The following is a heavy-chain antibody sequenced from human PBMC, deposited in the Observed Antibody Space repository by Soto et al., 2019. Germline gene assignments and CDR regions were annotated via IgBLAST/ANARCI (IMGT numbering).Heavy chain of an antibody. D-gene: IGHD2-15*01. J-gene: IGHJ4*02. V-gene: IGHV3-11*06. CDR3: ARRYRVVAAYFDY. Sequence: KPGGSLRLSCAASGFTFSDYYMSWIRQAPGKGLEWVSYISSSSSYTNYADSVKGRFTISRDNAENSLYLQMNSLRAEDTAVYYCARRYRVVAAYFDYWGQGTLVTVSS. CDR2: ISSSSSYT. CDR1: GFTFSDYY.